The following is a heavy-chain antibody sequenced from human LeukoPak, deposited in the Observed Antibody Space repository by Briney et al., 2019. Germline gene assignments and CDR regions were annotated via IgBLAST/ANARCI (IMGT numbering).Heavy chain of an antibody. CDR3: AGHVLVWLLGGYYFFRMEV. CDR1: GGTFSSYA. CDR2: IIPIFGTA. V-gene: IGHV1-69*13. D-gene: IGHD3-3*01. Sequence: ASVKVSCKASGGTFSSYAISRLRQAPGQGREWMGGIIPIFGTANYAQKFPGRGTITPDASTSTTYMELSNLRSEDPTVCYYAGHVLVWLLGGYYFFRMEVWGQGTTVTVSS. J-gene: IGHJ6*01.